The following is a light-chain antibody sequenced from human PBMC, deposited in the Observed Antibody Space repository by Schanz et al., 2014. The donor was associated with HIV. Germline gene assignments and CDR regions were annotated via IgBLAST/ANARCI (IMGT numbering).Light chain of an antibody. Sequence: QSALTQPPSASGSPGQSVTISCTGTSSDVGGYNYVSWYQQHPGKAPKLMIYEVSKRPSGVPDRFSGSKSGNTASLTVSGLQAEDEADYYCSSYTSSNPWVFGGGTKLTVL. J-gene: IGLJ3*02. CDR1: SSDVGGYNY. CDR3: SSYTSSNPWV. CDR2: EVS. V-gene: IGLV2-8*01.